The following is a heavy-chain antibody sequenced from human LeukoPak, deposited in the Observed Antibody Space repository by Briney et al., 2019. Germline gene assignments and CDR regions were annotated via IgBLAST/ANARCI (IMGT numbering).Heavy chain of an antibody. J-gene: IGHJ4*02. V-gene: IGHV3-74*01. D-gene: IGHD1-26*01. Sequence: PGGSLRLSCAASGFTFSSNWMHWVRQAPGKGLVWVSRINEDGSTTSYADSVKGRFTISRDNAKNTLFLQMNSLRAEDTAVYYCVRDGVGAPPFDYWGQGALVTVSS. CDR3: VRDGVGAPPFDY. CDR2: INEDGSTT. CDR1: GFTFSSNW.